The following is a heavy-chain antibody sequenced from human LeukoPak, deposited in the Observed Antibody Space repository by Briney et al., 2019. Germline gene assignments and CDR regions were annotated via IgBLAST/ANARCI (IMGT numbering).Heavy chain of an antibody. J-gene: IGHJ6*02. V-gene: IGHV3-11*01. D-gene: IGHD3-10*01. Sequence: GGSLRLSCAASGFTFSDYYMSWIRQAPGKGLEWVSYISSSGSTIYYADSVKGRFTISRDNAKNSLYLQMNSLRAEDTAVYYCARDQHITMVREPYGMDVWGQGTTVTVSS. CDR3: ARDQHITMVREPYGMDV. CDR1: GFTFSDYY. CDR2: ISSSGSTI.